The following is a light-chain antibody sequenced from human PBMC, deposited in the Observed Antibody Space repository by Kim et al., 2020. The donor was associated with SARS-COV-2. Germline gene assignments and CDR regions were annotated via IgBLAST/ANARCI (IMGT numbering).Light chain of an antibody. CDR1: SGSIASNY. CDR3: QSYDSNNQGV. CDR2: EDN. J-gene: IGLJ2*01. V-gene: IGLV6-57*02. Sequence: NFMLTQPHSVSESPGKTVTISCTGSSGSIASNYVQWYQQRPGSAPTTMIYEDNQRPSGVPDRFSGSIDSSSNSASLTISGLKTEDEADYYCQSYDSNNQGVFGGGTQLTVL.